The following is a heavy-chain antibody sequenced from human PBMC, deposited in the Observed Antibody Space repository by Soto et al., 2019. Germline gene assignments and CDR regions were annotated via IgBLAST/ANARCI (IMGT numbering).Heavy chain of an antibody. V-gene: IGHV3-33*06. CDR1: GFTFSSYG. CDR3: AKSXVRXXXKXXYGMDV. J-gene: IGHJ6*02. CDR2: IWYDGSNK. Sequence: QVQLVESGGGVVQPGRSLRLSCAASGFTFSSYGMHWVRQAPGKGLEWVAVIWYDGSNKYYADSVKGRFTISRDNSKNTLYLKMNSLRAEXTAXXXXAKSXVRXXXKXXYGMDVWGQGTTVTVSS.